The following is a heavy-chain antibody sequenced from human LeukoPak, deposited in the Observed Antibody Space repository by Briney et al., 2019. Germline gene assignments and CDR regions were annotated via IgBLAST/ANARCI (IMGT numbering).Heavy chain of an antibody. D-gene: IGHD4-17*01. CDR1: GGSISSGDYY. V-gene: IGHV4-30-4*08. CDR3: ARARGLYGSPSPFDY. J-gene: IGHJ4*02. CDR2: IYYSGST. Sequence: PSETLSLTCTVSGGSISSGDYYWSWIRQPPGKGLEWIGYIYYSGSTYYNPSLKSRVTISVDTSKNQFSLKLSSVTAADTAVYYCARARGLYGSPSPFDYWGQGTLVSVSS.